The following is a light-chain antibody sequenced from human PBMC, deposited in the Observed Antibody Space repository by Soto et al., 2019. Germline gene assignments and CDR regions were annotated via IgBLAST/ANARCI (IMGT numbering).Light chain of an antibody. Sequence: QSALTQPRSVSGSPGQSVTISCTGTSSDVGGHNFVSWYQQHPGKAPKLMIYDVNKRPSGVPDRFSGSKSGNTASLTISGLQAEDEAEYYCCSYAGSYTVVFGGGTKLTVL. V-gene: IGLV2-11*02. J-gene: IGLJ2*01. CDR1: SSDVGGHNF. CDR3: CSYAGSYTVV. CDR2: DVN.